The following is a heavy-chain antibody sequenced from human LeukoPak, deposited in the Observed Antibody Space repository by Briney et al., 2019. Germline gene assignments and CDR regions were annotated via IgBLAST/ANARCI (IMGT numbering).Heavy chain of an antibody. CDR1: GFTFSSYD. CDR2: ITYDVISTK. J-gene: IGHJ4*02. CDR3: ACQGRSSWNYFEY. V-gene: IGHV3-30*03. D-gene: IGHD6-13*01. Sequence: GGSLRLSCVASGFTFSSYDMHWVRQAPGKGLEWVSVITYDVISTKHYADSVKGRFTISRDNSKNTLYLQMNSLRAEDTAVYYCACQGRSSWNYFEYWGQGTLVTVSS.